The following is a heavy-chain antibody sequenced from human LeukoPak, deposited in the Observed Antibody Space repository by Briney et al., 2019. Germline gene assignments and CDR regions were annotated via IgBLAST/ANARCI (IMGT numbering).Heavy chain of an antibody. CDR3: ARLYYDFWSGYYRPSLIDY. Sequence: GGSLRLSCAASGFTFSDYYMSWIRQAPGKGLEWVSYISSSGSTIYYADSVKGRFTISRDNAKNSLYLQMNSLRAEDTAVCYCARLYYDFWSGYYRPSLIDYWGQGTLVTVSS. CDR2: ISSSGSTI. CDR1: GFTFSDYY. J-gene: IGHJ4*02. V-gene: IGHV3-11*01. D-gene: IGHD3-3*01.